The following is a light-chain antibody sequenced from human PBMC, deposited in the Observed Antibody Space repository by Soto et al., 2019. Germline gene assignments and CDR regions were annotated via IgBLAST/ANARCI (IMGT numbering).Light chain of an antibody. CDR2: DAS. CDR1: QGISSA. V-gene: IGKV1-13*02. Sequence: IQMTQSPSSLSASVGGRVTITCRASQGISSALAWYQQKPGKAPKLLIYDASSLESGVPSRFSGSGSGTEFTLTISSLQPDDFATYFCQQYNSYPITFGQGTRLEIK. J-gene: IGKJ5*01. CDR3: QQYNSYPIT.